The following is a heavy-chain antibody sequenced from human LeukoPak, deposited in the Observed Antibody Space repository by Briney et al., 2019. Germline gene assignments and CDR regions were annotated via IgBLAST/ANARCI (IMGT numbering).Heavy chain of an antibody. Sequence: GGSLRLSCAVSGFTVSTDYMSWVRQAPGKGLEWVSILYSAGTTYYADSVKGRFTISRDNSRNILYLQMSSLRAEDTAIYYCARTPSGSGNFFDYGGQGAPVTVSS. CDR2: LYSAGTT. V-gene: IGHV3-66*01. D-gene: IGHD3-10*01. CDR1: GFTVSTDY. J-gene: IGHJ4*02. CDR3: ARTPSGSGNFFDY.